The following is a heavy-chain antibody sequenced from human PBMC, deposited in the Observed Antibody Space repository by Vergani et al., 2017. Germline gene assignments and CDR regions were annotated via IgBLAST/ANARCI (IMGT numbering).Heavy chain of an antibody. J-gene: IGHJ4*02. Sequence: QVQLVQSGAEVKKPGASVKVSCKAYGYTFSSYGISWVRQAPGQGLEWMGWISPYNGHTEYAQRLQGRVTMTTDTSTSTAYMELRSLRSDDTAVYSCAREKGTGDLDYWGQGTLVTVSS. CDR3: AREKGTGDLDY. V-gene: IGHV1-18*01. CDR2: ISPYNGHT. CDR1: GYTFSSYG. D-gene: IGHD7-27*01.